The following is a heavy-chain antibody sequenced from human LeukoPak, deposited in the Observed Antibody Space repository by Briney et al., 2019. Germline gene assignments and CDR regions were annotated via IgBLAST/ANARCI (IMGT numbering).Heavy chain of an antibody. CDR2: INHSGST. Sequence: SETLSLTCAVYGGSFSGYYWSWIRQPPGKGLEWIGEINHSGSTNYNPSLKSRVTISVDTSKNQFSLKLSSVTAADTAVYYCAGGGYCSSTSCTKPNYYYYYGMDVWGQGTTVTVSS. CDR3: AGGGYCSSTSCTKPNYYYYYGMDV. D-gene: IGHD2-2*03. J-gene: IGHJ6*02. CDR1: GGSFSGYY. V-gene: IGHV4-34*01.